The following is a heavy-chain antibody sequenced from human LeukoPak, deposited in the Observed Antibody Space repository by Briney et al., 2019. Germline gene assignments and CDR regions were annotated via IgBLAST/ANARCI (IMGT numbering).Heavy chain of an antibody. Sequence: GGSLRLSCAASGSPFSSFAMSWVRQAPGKGLEWVSSIRGSDGSTYYADSVKGRFAISRDNSKNTLYLQMNSLRAEDTAVYYRAKDNSARRGSLNGWGQGTLVTVSS. CDR1: GSPFSSFA. D-gene: IGHD3-16*02. J-gene: IGHJ4*02. V-gene: IGHV3-23*01. CDR2: IRGSDGST. CDR3: AKDNSARRGSLNG.